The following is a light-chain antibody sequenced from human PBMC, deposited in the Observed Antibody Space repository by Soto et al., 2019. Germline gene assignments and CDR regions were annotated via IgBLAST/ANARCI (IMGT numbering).Light chain of an antibody. CDR3: QQFATSPLT. Sequence: EIVLTQSPGTLSLSPRERATLSRTASQSISSSYLAWYQQKPGQAPRLLIYGASSRATGIPDRFSGSGSGTDFTLTISRLEPEDFAVYYCQQFATSPLTFGGGTKVDIK. V-gene: IGKV3-20*01. CDR1: QSISSSY. J-gene: IGKJ4*01. CDR2: GAS.